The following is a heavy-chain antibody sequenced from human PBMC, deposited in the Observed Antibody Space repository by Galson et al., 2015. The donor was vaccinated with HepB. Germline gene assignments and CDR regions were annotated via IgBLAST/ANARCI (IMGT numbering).Heavy chain of an antibody. D-gene: IGHD3-10*01. J-gene: IGHJ6*02. CDR2: ISYDGSNK. Sequence: LRLSCAASGFIFSSYGMHWVRQAPGKGLEWVAVISYDGSNKYYADSVKGRFTISRDNSKNTLYLQMNSLRAEDTAVYYCAKASFGSGNNDHLYYGMDVWGQGTTVTVSS. V-gene: IGHV3-30*18. CDR3: AKASFGSGNNDHLYYGMDV. CDR1: GFIFSSYG.